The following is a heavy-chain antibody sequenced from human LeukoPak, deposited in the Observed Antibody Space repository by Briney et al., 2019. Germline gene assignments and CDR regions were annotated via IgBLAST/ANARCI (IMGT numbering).Heavy chain of an antibody. CDR1: GFTFGDYA. CDR3: AKAGHSQFKQWLAATHDAFDI. V-gene: IGHV3-30*02. CDR2: IRYDGSNK. Sequence: PGGSLRLSCTASGFTFGDYAMSWFRQAPGKGLEWVAFIRYDGSNKYYADSVKGRFTISRDNSKNTLYLQMNSLRAEDTAVYYCAKAGHSQFKQWLAATHDAFDIWGQGTMVTVSS. J-gene: IGHJ3*02. D-gene: IGHD6-19*01.